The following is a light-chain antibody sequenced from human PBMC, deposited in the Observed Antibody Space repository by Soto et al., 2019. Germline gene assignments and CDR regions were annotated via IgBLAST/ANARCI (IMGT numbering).Light chain of an antibody. CDR1: SSDVGGYNY. CDR2: EVN. J-gene: IGLJ1*01. V-gene: IGLV2-8*01. CDR3: SSYAGSSNV. Sequence: QSALTHPPSASGSPGQSVAISCTGTSSDVGGYNYVSWYQQHPGKAPKLMIYEVNKRPSGVPDRFSGSKSGNTASLTVSGLQAEYAADYYCSSYAGSSNVFGTGTKVTVL.